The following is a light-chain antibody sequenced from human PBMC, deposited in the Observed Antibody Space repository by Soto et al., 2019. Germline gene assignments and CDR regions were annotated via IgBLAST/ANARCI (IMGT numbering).Light chain of an antibody. CDR3: QQYCSSRFT. V-gene: IGKV3-20*01. CDR2: GAS. CDR1: QSVSSSY. Sequence: EIVLTQSPGTLSLSPGERATLSCRASQSVSSSYLAWYQQKPGQAPRLLIYGASSRATGIPHRFSGSGSGTDFTLTITRLEPEDFAVYYCQQYCSSRFTFCPGTKVDIK. J-gene: IGKJ3*01.